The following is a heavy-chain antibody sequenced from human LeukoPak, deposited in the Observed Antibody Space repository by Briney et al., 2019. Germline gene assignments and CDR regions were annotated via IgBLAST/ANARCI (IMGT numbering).Heavy chain of an antibody. CDR2: IYPGDSDT. CDR3: ANGLIEEAFDY. CDR1: GYSFRNYW. Sequence: GESLKTSCKGSGYSFRNYWIGWGRQIPGKGMEWMGIIYPGDSDTRYSPSFQGQVTLSADKSISTAYLQWSSLRASDTAKYYCANGLIEEAFDYWGQGTLVTVSS. J-gene: IGHJ4*02. D-gene: IGHD3/OR15-3a*01. V-gene: IGHV5-51*01.